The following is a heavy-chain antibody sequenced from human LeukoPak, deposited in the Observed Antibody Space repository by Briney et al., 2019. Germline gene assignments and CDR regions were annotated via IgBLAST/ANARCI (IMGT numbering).Heavy chain of an antibody. CDR3: ARTIAFYYDSSSYMDF. Sequence: GESLKISCKGSGSSFNNHWIGWVRQMPGKGLEWMGIFHPGDSETRYSPSFQGQVTMSADQSITTAYLQWNSLKASDTAKYFCARTIAFYYDSSSYMDFWGQGTLVTVSS. J-gene: IGHJ4*02. D-gene: IGHD3-22*01. CDR2: FHPGDSET. CDR1: GSSFNNHW. V-gene: IGHV5-51*01.